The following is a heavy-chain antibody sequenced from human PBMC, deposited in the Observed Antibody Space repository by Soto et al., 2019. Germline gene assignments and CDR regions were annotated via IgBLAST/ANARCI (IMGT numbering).Heavy chain of an antibody. D-gene: IGHD4-17*01. CDR3: AIIGASRDY. V-gene: IGHV4-4*02. J-gene: IGHJ4*02. Sequence: PSETLSLTCAVSGDSISSSHWWSWVRQPPGKGLEWIGEIYHTGITHYNASLKSRLTISVDKSNNHFSLNLRSLTAADTAVYYCAIIGASRDYWGQGTLVTVSS. CDR2: IYHTGIT. CDR1: GDSISSSHW.